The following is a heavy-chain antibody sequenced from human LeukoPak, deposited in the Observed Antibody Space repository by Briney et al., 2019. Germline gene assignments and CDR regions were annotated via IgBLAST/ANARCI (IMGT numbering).Heavy chain of an antibody. CDR3: ARRPTVTTPLTA. CDR1: GFTFSSYD. J-gene: IGHJ5*02. D-gene: IGHD4-17*01. V-gene: IGHV3-13*04. Sequence: PGGSLRLSCAASGFTFSSYDMHWVRQATGKGLEWVSPIGTAGDTYYPGSVKGRFTISRDNAKNSLYLQMNSLRAEDTAVYYCARRPTVTTPLTAWGQGTLVTVSS. CDR2: IGTAGDT.